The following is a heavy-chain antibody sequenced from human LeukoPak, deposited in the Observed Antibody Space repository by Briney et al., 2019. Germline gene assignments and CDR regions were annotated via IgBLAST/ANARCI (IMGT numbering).Heavy chain of an antibody. V-gene: IGHV3-48*03. J-gene: IGHJ4*02. D-gene: IGHD4-23*01. CDR2: ISSSGSTI. CDR3: ASADGGKAPFDY. Sequence: GGSLRLSCAASGFTFSSYEMNWVRQAPGKGLEWVSYISSSGSTIYYADSVKGRFTISRDNAKNSLYLQMNSLRAEDTAVYYCASADGGKAPFDYWGQGTLVTVSS. CDR1: GFTFSSYE.